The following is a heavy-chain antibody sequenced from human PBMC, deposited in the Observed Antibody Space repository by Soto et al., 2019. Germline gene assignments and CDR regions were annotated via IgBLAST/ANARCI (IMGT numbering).Heavy chain of an antibody. CDR1: GGSFIGHY. D-gene: IGHD6-13*01. V-gene: IGHV4-34*01. J-gene: IGHJ4*02. CDR3: ARGVTGYSSSWYAY. CDR2: INQGGTT. Sequence: PSETLSLTCAAYGGSFIGHYGICIRHPPGKWLEWIGEINQGGTTNYNPSLKSRVTMSVDTSKNQFSLKLSSVTAADTAVYYCARGVTGYSSSWYAYWGQGTLVTVSP.